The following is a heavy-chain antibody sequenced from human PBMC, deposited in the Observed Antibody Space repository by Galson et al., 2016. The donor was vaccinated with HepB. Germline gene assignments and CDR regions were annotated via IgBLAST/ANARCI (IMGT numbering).Heavy chain of an antibody. CDR3: VSGWPQFRYFDY. D-gene: IGHD5-24*01. CDR1: GFTFDDNV. CDR2: ISWNSANI. J-gene: IGHJ4*02. Sequence: SLRLSCAASGFTFDDNVLHWVRQAPGKGLEWVSSISWNSANIGYADPVKGRFTISRDNAKNSLYLQMNSLRAEDTALYYCVSGWPQFRYFDYWGQGTLVTVSS. V-gene: IGHV3-9*01.